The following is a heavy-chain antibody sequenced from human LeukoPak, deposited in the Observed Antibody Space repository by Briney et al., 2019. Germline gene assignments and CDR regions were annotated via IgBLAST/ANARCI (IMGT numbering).Heavy chain of an antibody. Sequence: SETLSLTCTVSGGSISSYYWSWIRQPPGKGLEWIGYIYYSGSTNYNPSLKSRVTISVDTSKNQFSLKLSSVTAADTAVYYCALLDSSGTFDYWGQGTLVTVSS. V-gene: IGHV4-59*01. CDR1: GGSISSYY. D-gene: IGHD6-19*01. CDR2: IYYSGST. CDR3: ALLDSSGTFDY. J-gene: IGHJ4*02.